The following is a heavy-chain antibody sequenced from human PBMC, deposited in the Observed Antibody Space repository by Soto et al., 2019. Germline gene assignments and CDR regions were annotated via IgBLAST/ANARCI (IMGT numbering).Heavy chain of an antibody. V-gene: IGHV3-9*01. Sequence: EVQLVESGGGLVQPGRSLRLSCAVSGFTFDDYAMHWVRQVPGKGLEWVSGISWNSGNIDYADSVKGRFTISRDNAKNSPYLQMNSLRAEDTALYYCAKDLDYSNSGGEIDYWGQGTLVTVSS. CDR3: AKDLDYSNSGGEIDY. CDR1: GFTFDDYA. CDR2: ISWNSGNI. J-gene: IGHJ4*02. D-gene: IGHD4-4*01.